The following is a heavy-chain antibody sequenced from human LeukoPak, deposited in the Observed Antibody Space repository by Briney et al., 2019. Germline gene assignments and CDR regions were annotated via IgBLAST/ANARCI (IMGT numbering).Heavy chain of an antibody. CDR2: ISGSGDYT. D-gene: IGHD3-10*01. CDR1: GFTFSSYS. CDR3: AKVTYGSGTYGAFDS. J-gene: IGHJ4*02. V-gene: IGHV3-23*01. Sequence: GGSLRLSCAASGFTFSSYSMNWVRQAPGKGLEWVSTISGSGDYTYYAYSVKGRFTISRDNSKNTLYLQMNRLRAEDTAVYYCAKVTYGSGTYGAFDSWGQGTLVTVSS.